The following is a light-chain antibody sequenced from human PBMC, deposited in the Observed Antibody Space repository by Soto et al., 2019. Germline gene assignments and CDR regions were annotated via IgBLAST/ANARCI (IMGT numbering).Light chain of an antibody. V-gene: IGKV1-5*03. CDR2: KAS. Sequence: DIQMTQSPSTLTASVGDRVIITCRDSQSISIWLAWYQQKPGKAPKILIYKASSLESGVPSRFSGSGSGTEFTLTISSLRPDDFATYYCQQYSTYTPRTFGQGTKVDIK. CDR1: QSISIW. CDR3: QQYSTYTPRT. J-gene: IGKJ1*01.